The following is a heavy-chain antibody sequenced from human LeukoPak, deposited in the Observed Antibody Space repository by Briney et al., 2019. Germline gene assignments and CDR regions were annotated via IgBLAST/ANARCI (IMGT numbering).Heavy chain of an antibody. CDR1: GGSISSGSYY. CDR3: ARTYYDFWSGYYSASTTNYGMDV. J-gene: IGHJ6*02. V-gene: IGHV4-61*02. D-gene: IGHD3-3*01. Sequence: SQTLSLTCTVSGGSISSGSYYWGWIRQPAGKGLEWIGRIYTSGSTNYNPSLKSRVTISVDTSKNQFSLKLSSVTAADTAVYYCARTYYDFWSGYYSASTTNYGMDVWGQGTTVTVSS. CDR2: IYTSGST.